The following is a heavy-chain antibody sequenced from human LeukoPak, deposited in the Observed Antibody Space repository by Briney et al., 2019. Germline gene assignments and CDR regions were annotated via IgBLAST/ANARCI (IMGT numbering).Heavy chain of an antibody. D-gene: IGHD6-19*01. CDR1: GFTFSSYG. V-gene: IGHV3-23*01. CDR2: LSGNEDLV. J-gene: IGHJ4*02. CDR3: AKDRRGSGWYGGFDS. Sequence: PGGTLRLSCAASGFTFSSYGMSWVRQAPGKGLEWVASLSGNEDLVWYPDSLRGRFTISRDNSKNTLYLQLNSLRVEDTAVYYCAKDRRGSGWYGGFDSWGQGMLVTVSA.